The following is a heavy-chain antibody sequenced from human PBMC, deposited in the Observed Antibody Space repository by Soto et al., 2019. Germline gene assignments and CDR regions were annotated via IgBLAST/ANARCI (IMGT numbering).Heavy chain of an antibody. V-gene: IGHV5-10-1*01. CDR3: ARLDYYDSSGYHYGMDV. CDR2: IDPSDSYT. D-gene: IGHD3-22*01. CDR1: GYGFTSYW. J-gene: IGHJ6*02. Sequence: LGESLKISCNGSGYGFTSYWISWVRQMPGKGLEWMGRIDPSDSYTNYSPSFQGHVTISADKSISTAYLQWSSLKASDTAMYYCARLDYYDSSGYHYGMDVWGQGTTVTVSS.